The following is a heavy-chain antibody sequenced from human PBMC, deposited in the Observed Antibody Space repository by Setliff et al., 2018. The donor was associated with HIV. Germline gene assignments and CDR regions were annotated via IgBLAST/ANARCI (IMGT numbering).Heavy chain of an antibody. CDR3: ASPPLGCGGDCSDY. CDR1: GFTFSSYW. V-gene: IGHV3-7*01. J-gene: IGHJ4*02. CDR2: IKQDGSEK. Sequence: LRLSCAASGFTFSSYWMSWVRQAPGEGLEWVANIKQDGSEKYYVDSVKGRFTISRDNAKNSLYLQMNSLRAEDTAVYYCASPPLGCGGDCSDYWGQGTLVTVSS. D-gene: IGHD2-21*01.